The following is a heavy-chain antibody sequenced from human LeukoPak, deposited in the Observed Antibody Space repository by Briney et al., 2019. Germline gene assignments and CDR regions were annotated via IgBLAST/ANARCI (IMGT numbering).Heavy chain of an antibody. CDR1: GFTFSSYS. D-gene: IGHD4-17*01. Sequence: AGGSLRLSCAASGFTFSSYSINWVRQAQGRGLGWVSSISSSSSYIYYADSVKGRFAISRDNAKNSLYLQMNSLRAEDTAVYYCARGLMTTVTNFDYWGQGTLVTVSS. CDR3: ARGLMTTVTNFDY. CDR2: ISSSSSYI. V-gene: IGHV3-21*01. J-gene: IGHJ4*02.